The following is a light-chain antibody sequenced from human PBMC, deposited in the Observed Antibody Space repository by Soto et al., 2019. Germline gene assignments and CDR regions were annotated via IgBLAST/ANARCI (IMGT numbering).Light chain of an antibody. J-gene: IGKJ4*01. Sequence: VLTQSPATLSLSPGERATLFCKASQSVGIYMGWFQQKPGQAPRVLIYDATNRAGGVPARFSGSGSGTDGTLTISSLEAEDSAVYYCQQRDIWPPLTFGGGTKLEIK. CDR1: QSVGIY. CDR3: QQRDIWPPLT. CDR2: DAT. V-gene: IGKV3-11*01.